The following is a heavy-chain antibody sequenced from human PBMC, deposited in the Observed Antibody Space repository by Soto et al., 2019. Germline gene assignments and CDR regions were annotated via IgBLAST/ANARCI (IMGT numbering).Heavy chain of an antibody. D-gene: IGHD4-17*01. CDR1: GFTFSSYA. Sequence: QVQLVESGGGVVQPGRSLRLSCAASGFTFSSYAMHWVRQAPGKGLEWVAVIAYDGSNKYYADSVKGRFTISRDNSKNPLYLQMNSLRAEDTAVYYCAREGYRDYEIGYFDLWGRGTLVTVSS. CDR3: AREGYRDYEIGYFDL. CDR2: IAYDGSNK. V-gene: IGHV3-30-3*01. J-gene: IGHJ2*01.